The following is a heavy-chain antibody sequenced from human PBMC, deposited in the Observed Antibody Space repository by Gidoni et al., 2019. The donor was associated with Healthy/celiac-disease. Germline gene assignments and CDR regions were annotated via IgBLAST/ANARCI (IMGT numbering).Heavy chain of an antibody. D-gene: IGHD6-6*01. Sequence: EVQLVESGGGLVKPGGSLSLSCAASGFTFRSYAMNWVRQAPGKGLEWVSSISSSSSYIYYADSGKGRFTISRDNAKNSLYLQMNSLRAEDTAVYYCARPQSEYSSSGWFDPWGQGTLVTVSS. CDR2: ISSSSSYI. CDR3: ARPQSEYSSSGWFDP. J-gene: IGHJ5*02. V-gene: IGHV3-21*01. CDR1: GFTFRSYA.